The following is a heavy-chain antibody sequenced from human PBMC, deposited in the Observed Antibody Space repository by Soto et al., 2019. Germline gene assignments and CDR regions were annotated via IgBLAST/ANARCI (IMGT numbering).Heavy chain of an antibody. CDR2: IYYSGST. V-gene: IGHV4-30-4*01. J-gene: IGHJ4*02. D-gene: IGHD2-21*02. Sequence: QVQLQESGPGLVKPSQTLSLTCTVSGGSISSGDYYWSWIRQPPGKGLEWIGYIYYSGSTYYNPSLKSRVTISVDTSKNQFSLKLSSVTAADTAVYYCASAPENCGGDCGPSGAYYFDYWGQGTLVTVSS. CDR1: GGSISSGDYY. CDR3: ASAPENCGGDCGPSGAYYFDY.